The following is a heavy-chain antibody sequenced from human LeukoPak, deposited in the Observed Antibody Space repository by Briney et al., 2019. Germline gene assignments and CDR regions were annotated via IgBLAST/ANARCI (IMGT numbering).Heavy chain of an antibody. V-gene: IGHV1-69*02. CDR2: IIPILGIA. D-gene: IGHD3-22*01. CDR1: GGTFSSYT. J-gene: IGHJ3*02. CDR3: ARVLSGAREYYYDSSGYTPEASFDI. Sequence: GASVKVSCKASGGTFSSYTISWVRQAPGQGLEWMGRIIPILGIANYAQKFQGRVTITADKSTSTAYMELSSLRSEDTAVYYCARVLSGAREYYYDSSGYTPEASFDIWGQGTTVTVSS.